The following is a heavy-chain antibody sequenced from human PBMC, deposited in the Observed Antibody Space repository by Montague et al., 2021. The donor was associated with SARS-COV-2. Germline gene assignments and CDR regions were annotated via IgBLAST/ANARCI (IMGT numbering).Heavy chain of an antibody. CDR3: ARENGYYFDY. V-gene: IGHV4-34*01. CDR2: INHSGST. J-gene: IGHJ4*02. Sequence: SETLSLTCAVYGGSFSGYYWSWIRQPPGKGLEWIGEINHSGSTNYNPSLKSRVTISVDTSKNQFSLKLSSVTAADTAVYYCARENGYYFDYWGQGTPVTVSS. CDR1: GGSFSGYY. D-gene: IGHD2-8*01.